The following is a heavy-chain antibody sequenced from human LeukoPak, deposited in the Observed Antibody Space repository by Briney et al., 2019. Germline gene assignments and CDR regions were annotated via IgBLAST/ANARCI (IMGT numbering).Heavy chain of an antibody. D-gene: IGHD4-11*01. Sequence: SETLSLTCAVYGGSFSGYYWSWIRQPPGKGLEWIGEINHSGSTNYNPSLKSRVTISVDTSKNQFSLKLSSVTAADTAVYYCARHRYSTAARWLYYFDYWGQGTLVTVSS. CDR2: INHSGST. V-gene: IGHV4-34*01. CDR3: ARHRYSTAARWLYYFDY. J-gene: IGHJ4*02. CDR1: GGSFSGYY.